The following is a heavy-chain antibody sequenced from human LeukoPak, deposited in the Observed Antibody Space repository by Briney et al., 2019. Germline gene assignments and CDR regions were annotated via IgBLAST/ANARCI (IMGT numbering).Heavy chain of an antibody. CDR1: GFTFSSYS. V-gene: IGHV3-21*01. CDR2: ISSSSSYI. D-gene: IGHD3-10*01. J-gene: IGHJ6*02. Sequence: GGSLRLSCAASGFTFSSYSMNWVRQAPGKGLEWVSSISSSSSYIYYADSVKGRFTISRDNAKNSLYLQMSSLRAEDTAVYYCARSHASGLYGMDVWGQGTTVTVSS. CDR3: ARSHASGLYGMDV.